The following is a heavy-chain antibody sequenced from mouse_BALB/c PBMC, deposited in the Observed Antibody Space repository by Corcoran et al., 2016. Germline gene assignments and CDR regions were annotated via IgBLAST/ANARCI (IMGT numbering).Heavy chain of an antibody. CDR2: INPYNDGT. V-gene: IGHV1S136*01. J-gene: IGHJ3*01. D-gene: IGHD1-1*01. CDR1: GYTFTTYV. Sequence: EVQLQQSGPELVKPGASVKMSCKASGYTFTTYVINWVEQKPGQGLEWIGYINPYNDGTKYNEKFKGKATLTSDKSSSTAYMELSSLTSEDSAGYYCARWNGSFAYWGQGTLVTVSA. CDR3: ARWNGSFAY.